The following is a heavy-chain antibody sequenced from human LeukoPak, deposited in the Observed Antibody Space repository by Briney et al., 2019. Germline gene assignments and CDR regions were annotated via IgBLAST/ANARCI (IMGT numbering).Heavy chain of an antibody. CDR2: INTNTGNP. CDR1: GYTFTSYA. D-gene: IGHD2-15*01. V-gene: IGHV7-4-1*02. J-gene: IGHJ5*02. CDR3: ARERGYCSGGSCYSHAVNWFDP. Sequence: APVKVSCKASGYTFTSYAMNWVRQAPGQGLEWMGWINTNTGNPTYAQGFTGRFVFSLDTSVSTAYLQISSLKAEDTAVYYCARERGYCSGGSCYSHAVNWFDPWGQGTLVTVSS.